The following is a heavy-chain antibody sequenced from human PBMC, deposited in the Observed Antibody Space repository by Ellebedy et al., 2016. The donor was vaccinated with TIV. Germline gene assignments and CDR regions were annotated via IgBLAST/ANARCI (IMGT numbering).Heavy chain of an antibody. CDR2: IKSKLEGQNP. CDR1: GFTFSNAW. J-gene: IGHJ6*02. D-gene: IGHD4-17*01. Sequence: GESLKISCAASGFTFSNAWMTWVRHAPGKGLEWVGRIKSKLEGQNPDYAAAVKGRFTISRDDSKDTLYLQMNSLRTEDTAVYYCTTAVSYYGLDVWGQGTTVTVSS. CDR3: TTAVSYYGLDV. V-gene: IGHV3-15*01.